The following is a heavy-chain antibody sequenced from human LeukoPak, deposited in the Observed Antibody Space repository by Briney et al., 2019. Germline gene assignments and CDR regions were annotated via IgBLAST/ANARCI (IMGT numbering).Heavy chain of an antibody. CDR3: TRDPLVSSSNPDAFDI. CDR1: GFTFGDYA. J-gene: IGHJ3*02. Sequence: PGGSLRLSCTASGFTFGDYAMSWVRQAPGKGLEWVGFIRSKAYGGTTEYAASVKGRFTISRDDSKSIAYLQMNSLKTEDTAVYYCTRDPLVSSSNPDAFDIWGQGTMVTVSS. V-gene: IGHV3-49*04. D-gene: IGHD6-6*01. CDR2: IRSKAYGGTT.